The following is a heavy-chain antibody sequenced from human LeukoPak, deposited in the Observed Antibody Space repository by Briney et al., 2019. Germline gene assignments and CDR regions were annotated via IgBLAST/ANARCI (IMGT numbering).Heavy chain of an antibody. V-gene: IGHV6-1*01. J-gene: IGHJ4*02. CDR2: TYYRSKWYN. CDR3: ARETPYGSGSYPFDY. Sequence: SQTLSLTCAISGDSVSSNSAAWNWIRQSPSRGLEWLGRTYYRSKWYNDYAVSVKSRITINPDTSRNQFSLQLNSVTAADTAVYYCARETPYGSGSYPFDYWGQGILVTVSS. D-gene: IGHD3-10*01. CDR1: GDSVSSNSAA.